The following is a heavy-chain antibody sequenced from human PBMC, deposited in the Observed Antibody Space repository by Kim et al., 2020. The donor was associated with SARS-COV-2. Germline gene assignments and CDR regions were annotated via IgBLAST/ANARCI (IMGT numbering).Heavy chain of an antibody. CDR1: GGSISSYY. J-gene: IGHJ4*02. CDR3: ARHPPFRGIAAADY. Sequence: SETLSLTCTVSGGSISSYYWSWIRQPPGKGLEWIGYIYYSGSTNYNPSLKSRVTISVDTSKNQFSLKLSSVTAADTAVYYCARHPPFRGIAAADYWGQGTLVTVSS. V-gene: IGHV4-59*08. CDR2: IYYSGST. D-gene: IGHD6-13*01.